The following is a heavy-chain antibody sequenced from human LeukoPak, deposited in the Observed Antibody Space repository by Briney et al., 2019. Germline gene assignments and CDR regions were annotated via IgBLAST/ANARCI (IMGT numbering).Heavy chain of an antibody. CDR1: GYTFTGYY. D-gene: IGHD1-26*01. Sequence: ASVKVSCKASGYTFTGYYMNWVRQAPGQGLEWMGWINPNSGATIYAQKFQVRVTMTRDTSISTAYLELSSLRSDDTAVYYCARDQYSGSFYYWGQGTLVTVSS. V-gene: IGHV1-2*02. J-gene: IGHJ4*02. CDR2: INPNSGAT. CDR3: ARDQYSGSFYY.